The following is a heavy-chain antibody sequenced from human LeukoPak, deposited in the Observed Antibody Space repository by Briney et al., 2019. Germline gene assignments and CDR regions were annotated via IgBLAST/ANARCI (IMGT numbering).Heavy chain of an antibody. D-gene: IGHD6-13*01. Sequence: SGPTLVNPTQTLTLTCTFSGFSLSTSGVGVGWIRQPPGKALEWLALIYWDDDKRYSPSLKSRLTITKDPSKNQVVLTMTNMDPVDTATYYCAHSTWVFHPHLRYYYYMDVWGKGTTVTVSS. CDR2: IYWDDDK. J-gene: IGHJ6*03. CDR3: AHSTWVFHPHLRYYYYMDV. CDR1: GFSLSTSGVG. V-gene: IGHV2-5*02.